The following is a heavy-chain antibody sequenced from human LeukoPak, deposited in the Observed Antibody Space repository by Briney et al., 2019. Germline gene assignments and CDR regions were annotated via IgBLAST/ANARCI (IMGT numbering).Heavy chain of an antibody. D-gene: IGHD1-1*01. CDR2: ISSSSSTI. J-gene: IGHJ4*02. V-gene: IGHV3-48*01. CDR3: ARAKRLPLDY. Sequence: PGGSLRLSCAASGFTFSSYSMNWVRQAPGKGLEWVSYISSSSSTIYYADSVKGRFTISRDNAKNSLYLQMNSLRAEDTAVYYCARAKRLPLDYWGQGALVTVSS. CDR1: GFTFSSYS.